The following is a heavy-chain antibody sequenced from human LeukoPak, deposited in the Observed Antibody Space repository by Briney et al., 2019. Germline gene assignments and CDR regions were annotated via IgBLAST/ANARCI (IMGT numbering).Heavy chain of an antibody. D-gene: IGHD5-18*01. CDR2: INPNSGGT. V-gene: IGHV1-2*02. Sequence: ASVTVSCKSSGYTFTTYYMHWVRQAPGKGLEWMGWINPNSGGTNYAQKFQGRVTMTRDTSISTAYMELSRLRSDDTAVYYCARDTAMVTYWFDPWGQGTLVTVSS. J-gene: IGHJ5*02. CDR3: ARDTAMVTYWFDP. CDR1: GYTFTTYY.